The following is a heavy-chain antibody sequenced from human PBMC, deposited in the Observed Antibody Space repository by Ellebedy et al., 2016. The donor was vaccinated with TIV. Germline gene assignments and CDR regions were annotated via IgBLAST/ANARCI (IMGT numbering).Heavy chain of an antibody. Sequence: GGSLRLSXAASGFAFSRCAMHWVRQTPGKGLEWVATISYHGRNKFYADAVKGRFSISRDNSMNTLYLQANSLRAEDTAVYYCARNRIVVVDRRQRSWLDPWGQGTLVTVSS. CDR3: ARNRIVVVDRRQRSWLDP. CDR2: ISYHGRNK. CDR1: GFAFSRCA. V-gene: IGHV3-30*04. D-gene: IGHD2-15*01. J-gene: IGHJ5*02.